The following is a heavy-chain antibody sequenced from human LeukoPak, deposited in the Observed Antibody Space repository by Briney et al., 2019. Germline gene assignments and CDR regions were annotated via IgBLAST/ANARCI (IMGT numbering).Heavy chain of an antibody. D-gene: IGHD3-10*01. CDR1: GASISSYY. J-gene: IGHJ4*02. V-gene: IGHV4-59*01. CDR3: ARDRNHGSGSFSYGC. Sequence: SETLSLTCTVSGASISSYYWSWIRQPPGKGLEWIGYIYYSGSTNYNPSLKSRVTISVDTSKNQFSLKLSSVTAADTAVYYCARDRNHGSGSFSYGCWGQGTLVTVSS. CDR2: IYYSGST.